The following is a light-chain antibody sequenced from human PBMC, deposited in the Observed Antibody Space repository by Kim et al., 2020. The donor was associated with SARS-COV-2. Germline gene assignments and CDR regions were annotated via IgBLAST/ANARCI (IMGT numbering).Light chain of an antibody. CDR1: TGPVTNGHF. Sequence: PGGTVTLTSGSSTGPVTNGHFPYWFQHKPSQAPVTLIYDITQRHSGTPARFSGSLLGDKAALTLSGAQPEDEADYYCLLYYSGVRVFGGGTQLTVL. J-gene: IGLJ2*01. CDR2: DIT. V-gene: IGLV7-46*01. CDR3: LLYYSGVRV.